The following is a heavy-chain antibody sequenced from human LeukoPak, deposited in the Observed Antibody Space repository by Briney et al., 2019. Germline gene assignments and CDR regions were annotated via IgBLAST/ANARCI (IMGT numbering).Heavy chain of an antibody. Sequence: PSETLSLTCTVSGGSISSGGYYWSWIRQHPGKGLEWIGYIYYSGSTNYNPSLKSRVTISVDTSKNQFSLKPSSVTAADTAVYYCATRGYCSGGSCYGGKRRPFDYWGQGTLVTVSS. CDR2: IYYSGST. CDR1: GGSISSGGYY. CDR3: ATRGYCSGGSCYGGKRRPFDY. J-gene: IGHJ4*02. V-gene: IGHV4-31*09. D-gene: IGHD2-15*01.